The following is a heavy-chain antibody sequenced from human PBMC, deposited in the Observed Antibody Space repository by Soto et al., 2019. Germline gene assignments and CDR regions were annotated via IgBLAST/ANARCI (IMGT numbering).Heavy chain of an antibody. Sequence: GGSLRLSCAASGFTFSSYDMHWVRQATGKGLEWVSAIGTAGDTYYPGSVKGRFTISRENAKNSLYLQMNSLRAEDTAVYYCARESGSSGYYRFWFDPWGQGTLVTVSS. CDR2: IGTAGDT. V-gene: IGHV3-13*01. J-gene: IGHJ5*02. CDR1: GFTFSSYD. D-gene: IGHD3-22*01. CDR3: ARESGSSGYYRFWFDP.